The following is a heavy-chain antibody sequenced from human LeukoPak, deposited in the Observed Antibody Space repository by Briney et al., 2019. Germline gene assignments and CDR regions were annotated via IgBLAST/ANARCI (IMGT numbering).Heavy chain of an antibody. J-gene: IGHJ4*02. CDR2: IYYSGST. V-gene: IGHV4-61*01. Sequence: SETLSLTCTVSGYSISSSYYWGWIRQPPGKGLEWIGYIYYSGSTNYNPSLKSRVTISVDTSKNQFSLKLSSVTAADTAVYYCARDLSYDSSGYYPEYYFDYWGQGTLVTVSS. CDR3: ARDLSYDSSGYYPEYYFDY. D-gene: IGHD3-22*01. CDR1: GYSISSSYY.